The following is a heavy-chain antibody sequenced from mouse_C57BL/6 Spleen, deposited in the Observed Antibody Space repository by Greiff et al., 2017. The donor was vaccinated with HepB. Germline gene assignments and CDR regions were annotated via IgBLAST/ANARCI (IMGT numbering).Heavy chain of an antibody. J-gene: IGHJ3*01. V-gene: IGHV3-6*01. D-gene: IGHD4-1*01. CDR3: ARRKDWAWFAY. CDR2: ISYDGSN. CDR1: GYSITSGYY. Sequence: EVKLEESGPGLVKPSQSLSLTCSVTGYSITSGYYWNWIRQFPGNKLEWMGYISYDGSNNYNPSLKNRISITRDTSKNQFFLKLNSVTTEDTATYYCARRKDWAWFAYWGQGTLVTVSA.